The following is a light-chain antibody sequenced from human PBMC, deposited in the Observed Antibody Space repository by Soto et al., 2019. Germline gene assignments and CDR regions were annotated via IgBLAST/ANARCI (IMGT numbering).Light chain of an antibody. CDR1: QSINSY. J-gene: IGKJ5*01. Sequence: DIQMTQSTSSLSASVGDRVTITCRASQSINSYLNWYQQKPGKAPKLLIYAASSLQSGVPSTFSGSGSGTDFTLTISSLQPEDFATYYCQQSYSTPITFGQGTRLEIK. V-gene: IGKV1-39*01. CDR3: QQSYSTPIT. CDR2: AAS.